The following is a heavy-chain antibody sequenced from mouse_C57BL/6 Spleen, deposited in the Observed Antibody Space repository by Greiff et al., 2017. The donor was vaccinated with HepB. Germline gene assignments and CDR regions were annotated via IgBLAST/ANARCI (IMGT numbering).Heavy chain of an antibody. CDR1: GFTFSDYY. Sequence: EVKLVESGGGLVQPGGSLKLSCAASGFTFSDYYMYWVRQTPEKRLEWVAYISNGGGSTYYPDTVKGRFTISRDNAKNTLYLQMSRLKSEDTAMYYCARGLYYFDDWGQGTTLTVSS. CDR2: ISNGGGST. V-gene: IGHV5-12*01. J-gene: IGHJ2*01. CDR3: ARGLYYFDD.